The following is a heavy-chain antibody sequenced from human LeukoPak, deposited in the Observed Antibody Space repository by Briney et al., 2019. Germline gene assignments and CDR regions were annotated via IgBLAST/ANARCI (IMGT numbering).Heavy chain of an antibody. Sequence: RASETLSLTCAVSGGSISSSNWWSWVRQPPGKGLEWIGEIYHSGSTNYNPSLKSRVTMSVDKSKNQFSLKLSSVTAADTAVYYCARVKTGYSTGSYYFDYWGQGTLVTVSS. V-gene: IGHV4-4*02. CDR1: GGSISSSNW. CDR2: IYHSGST. J-gene: IGHJ4*02. D-gene: IGHD6-19*01. CDR3: ARVKTGYSTGSYYFDY.